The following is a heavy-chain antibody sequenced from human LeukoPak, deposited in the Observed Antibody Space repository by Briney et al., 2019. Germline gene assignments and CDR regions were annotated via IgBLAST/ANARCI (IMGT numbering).Heavy chain of an antibody. D-gene: IGHD3-16*01. J-gene: IGHJ4*02. CDR3: ARGGFIRSRGKFDY. Sequence: PGRSLRLSCAASGFTFSSYAMHWVRQAPGKGLEYVSAISSNGGSTYYANSAKGRFTISRDNSKNTLYLQMGSLRAEDTAVYYCARGGFIRSRGKFDYWGQGTLVTVSS. V-gene: IGHV3-64*01. CDR1: GFTFSSYA. CDR2: ISSNGGST.